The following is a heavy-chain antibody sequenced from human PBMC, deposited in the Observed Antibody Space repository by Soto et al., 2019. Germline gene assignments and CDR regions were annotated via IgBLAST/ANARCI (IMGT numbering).Heavy chain of an antibody. CDR1: GFTFTNYG. CDR3: AKDLGSGRYLFDAFDV. V-gene: IGHV3-30*18. D-gene: IGHD1-26*01. Sequence: GGSLRLSCAASGFTFTNYGIHWVRQAPGKGLEWVTVISYDGSNKYYADSVKGRFTISRDNSKNTLYLQMNSLRPEDTAVYYCAKDLGSGRYLFDAFDVWGQGTMVTV. CDR2: ISYDGSNK. J-gene: IGHJ3*01.